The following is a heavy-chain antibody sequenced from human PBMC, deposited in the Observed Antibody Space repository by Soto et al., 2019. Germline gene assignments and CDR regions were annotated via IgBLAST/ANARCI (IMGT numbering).Heavy chain of an antibody. CDR1: GDSVSTNSVA. CDR2: TYYRSKWSY. V-gene: IGHV6-1*01. D-gene: IGHD1-26*01. Sequence: QVQLQQSGPGLVKPSQTLSLTCAISGDSVSTNSVAWNWLRQSPSRGLEWLGRTYYRSKWSYDYAVSVKSRITINPDTSKNQFSLQLNSVIHEDTAVYYCARGRHSGFDYWGQGTLVTVS. CDR3: ARGRHSGFDY. J-gene: IGHJ4*02.